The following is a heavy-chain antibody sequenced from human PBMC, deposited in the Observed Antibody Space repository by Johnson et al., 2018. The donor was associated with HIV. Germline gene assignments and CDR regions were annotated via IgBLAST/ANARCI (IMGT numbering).Heavy chain of an antibody. CDR1: GFTFSNFA. J-gene: IGHJ3*02. D-gene: IGHD6-13*01. CDR3: AKGGIAAVYDAFDM. Sequence: VQLVESGGGLVKPGGSLRLSCAASGFTFSNFAMHWVRQAPGKGLEWVSYISSSGSTIYYADSVKGRFTISRENAKNSLYLQMNSLRAGDTAVYYCAKGGIAAVYDAFDMWGQGTMVTVSS. CDR2: ISSSGSTI. V-gene: IGHV3-48*01.